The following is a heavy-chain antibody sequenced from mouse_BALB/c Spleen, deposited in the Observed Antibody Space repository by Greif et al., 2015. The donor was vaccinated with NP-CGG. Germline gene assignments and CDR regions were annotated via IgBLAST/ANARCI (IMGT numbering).Heavy chain of an antibody. CDR3: ARSPYGNYAMDY. V-gene: IGHV3-8*02. D-gene: IGHD2-1*01. J-gene: IGHJ4*01. CDR2: ISYSGST. CDR1: GDSITSGY. Sequence: EVKLVESGPSLVKPSQTLSLTCSVTGDSITSGYWNWIRKFPGNKLEYMGYISYSGSTYYNPSLKSRISITRDTSKNQYYLQLNPVTTEDTATYYCARSPYGNYAMDYWGQGTSVTVSS.